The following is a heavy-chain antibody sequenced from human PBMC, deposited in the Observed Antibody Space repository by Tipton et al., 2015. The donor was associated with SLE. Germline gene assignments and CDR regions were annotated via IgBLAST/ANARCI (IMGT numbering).Heavy chain of an antibody. J-gene: IGHJ4*02. Sequence: SLRLSCAASGFTFDDYAMHWVRQAPGKGLEWVSGISWNSGSIGYADSVKGRFTIPRDNAKNSLNLQMKSLRAEDTALYYCAKAAPGYDILTGPDYWGQGTLVTVSS. V-gene: IGHV3-9*01. CDR3: AKAAPGYDILTGPDY. CDR2: ISWNSGSI. CDR1: GFTFDDYA. D-gene: IGHD3-9*01.